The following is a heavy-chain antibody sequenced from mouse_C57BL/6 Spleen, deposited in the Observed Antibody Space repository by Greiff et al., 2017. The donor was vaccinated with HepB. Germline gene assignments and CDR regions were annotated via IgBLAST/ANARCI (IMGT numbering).Heavy chain of an antibody. CDR3: TRYYYGTSFDY. Sequence: VQLQQSGAELVRPGASVTLSCKASGYTFTDYEMHWVKQTPVHGLEWIGAIVPETGGTAYNQKFKGKAILTADKSSSTAYMELRSLTSEDSAVYYCTRYYYGTSFDYWGQSTTLTVSS. J-gene: IGHJ2*01. D-gene: IGHD1-1*01. CDR1: GYTFTDYE. CDR2: IVPETGGT. V-gene: IGHV1-15*01.